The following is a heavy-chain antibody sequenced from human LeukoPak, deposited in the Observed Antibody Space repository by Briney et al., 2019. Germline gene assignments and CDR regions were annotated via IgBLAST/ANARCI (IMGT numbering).Heavy chain of an antibody. V-gene: IGHV4-59*08. CDR1: GGSISSFY. CDR2: ISYRGST. D-gene: IGHD6-19*01. Sequence: SETLSLTCTVSGGSISSFYWSWIRQPPGKGLEWFGFISYRGSTNYNPSLKSRVTISLDTSKKQFSLKLSSVTAADTAVFYCAGGDSSGWTDFDYWGQGTLGTVSS. J-gene: IGHJ4*02. CDR3: AGGDSSGWTDFDY.